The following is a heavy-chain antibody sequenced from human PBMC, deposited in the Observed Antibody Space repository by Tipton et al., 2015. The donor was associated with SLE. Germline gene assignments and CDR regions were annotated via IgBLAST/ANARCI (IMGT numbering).Heavy chain of an antibody. V-gene: IGHV3-23*01. D-gene: IGHD6-19*01. CDR2: ISGSGGST. CDR1: GFTFSSYA. CDR3: AKDESSGWLGGY. Sequence: SLRLSCAASGFTFSSYAMSWVRQAPGKGPEWVSAISGSGGSTYYADSVKGRFTISRDNSKNTLYLQMNSLRAEDTAVYYCAKDESSGWLGGYWGQGTLVTVSS. J-gene: IGHJ4*02.